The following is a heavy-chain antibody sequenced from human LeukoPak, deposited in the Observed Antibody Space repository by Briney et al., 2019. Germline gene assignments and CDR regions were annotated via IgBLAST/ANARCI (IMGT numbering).Heavy chain of an antibody. V-gene: IGHV4-31*11. CDR1: GGSFSGYY. J-gene: IGHJ4*02. CDR3: ARAYDSSGYPYFDY. Sequence: SETLSLTCAVYGGSFSGYYWSWIRQHPGKGLEWIGYIYYSGSTYYNPSLKSQVTISVDTSKNQFSLKLSSVTAADTAVYYCARAYDSSGYPYFDYWGQGTLVTVSS. CDR2: IYYSGST. D-gene: IGHD3-22*01.